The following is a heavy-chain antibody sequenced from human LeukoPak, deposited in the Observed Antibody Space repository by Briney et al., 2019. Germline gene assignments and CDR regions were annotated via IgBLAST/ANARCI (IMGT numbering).Heavy chain of an antibody. CDR2: INSDGSST. CDR1: GLTFSSHW. V-gene: IGHV3-74*01. CDR3: AKEYLYFYDY. J-gene: IGHJ4*02. D-gene: IGHD2-2*01. Sequence: GGSLRLSCAASGLTFSSHWMHWVRQAPGKGLVWVSRINSDGSSTSYADSVKGRFTISRDNAKNTLYLQMNSLRAEDTAVYYCAKEYLYFYDYWGQGTLVTVSS.